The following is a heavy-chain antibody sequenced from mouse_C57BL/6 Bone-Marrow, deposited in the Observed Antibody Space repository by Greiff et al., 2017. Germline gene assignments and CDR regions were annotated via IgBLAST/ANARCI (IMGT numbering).Heavy chain of an antibody. CDR2: ISDGGSYT. D-gene: IGHD3-2*02. Sequence: EVKLVESGGGLVKPGGSLKLSCAASGFTFSSYAMSWVRQTPEKRLEWVATISDGGSYTYYPDNVKGRFTISRDNAKNNLYLQMSHLKSEDTAMYYCARDGRQLRLLFAYWGKGTLVTVSA. J-gene: IGHJ3*01. CDR1: GFTFSSYA. V-gene: IGHV5-4*01. CDR3: ARDGRQLRLLFAY.